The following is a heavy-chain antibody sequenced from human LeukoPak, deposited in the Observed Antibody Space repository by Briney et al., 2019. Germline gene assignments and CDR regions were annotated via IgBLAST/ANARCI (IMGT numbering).Heavy chain of an antibody. CDR1: GGSISSSSYY. V-gene: IGHV4-39*07. D-gene: IGHD1-26*01. J-gene: IGHJ6*02. CDR2: IYYSGST. CDR3: ARGRGVPPRYGMDV. Sequence: SETLSLTCTVSGGSISSSSYYWGWIRQPPGKGLEWIGSIYYSGSTYYNPSLKSRVTISVDTSKNQFSLKLSSVTAADTAVYYCARGRGVPPRYGMDVWGQGTTVTVSS.